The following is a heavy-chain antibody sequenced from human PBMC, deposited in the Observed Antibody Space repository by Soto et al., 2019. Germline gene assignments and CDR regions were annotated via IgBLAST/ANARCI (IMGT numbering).Heavy chain of an antibody. CDR2: ISSDGIST. CDR3: AKAASPLYDSSGYHPAYYFDH. Sequence: GGSLRLSCAASGFTFDDYWMHWVRQAPGKGLEWVSLISSDGISTYYADSVKGRFTISRDNSKNSLYLQMNSLRTEDTALYYCAKAASPLYDSSGYHPAYYFDHWGQGSQVTVSS. J-gene: IGHJ4*02. D-gene: IGHD3-22*01. V-gene: IGHV3-43*01. CDR1: GFTFDDYW.